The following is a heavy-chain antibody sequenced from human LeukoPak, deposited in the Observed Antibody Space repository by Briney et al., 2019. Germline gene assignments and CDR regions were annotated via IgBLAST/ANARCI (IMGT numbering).Heavy chain of an antibody. CDR2: INTDGSST. J-gene: IGHJ6*04. D-gene: IGHD3-10*02. V-gene: IGHV3-74*01. Sequence: GGSLRLSCAASGFIFSSYWMHWVRHAPGKGLVWVSRINTDGSSTSYADSVKGRFTISRDNAKNSLYLQMNSLRAEDTAVYYCAELGITMIGGVWGKGTTVTIPS. CDR1: GFIFSSYW. CDR3: AELGITMIGGV.